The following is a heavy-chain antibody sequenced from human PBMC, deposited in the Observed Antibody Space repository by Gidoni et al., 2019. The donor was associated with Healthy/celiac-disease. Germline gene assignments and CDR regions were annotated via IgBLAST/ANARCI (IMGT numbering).Heavy chain of an antibody. CDR2: INHSGST. D-gene: IGHD3-16*02. CDR3: ARDHYVWGSYRKNKLSYFDY. CDR1: GGSFSGYY. V-gene: IGHV4-34*01. J-gene: IGHJ4*02. Sequence: QVQLQQWGAGLLKPSETLSLTCAVYGGSFSGYYWSWIRQPPGKGLEWIGEINHSGSTNYNPSLKSRVTISVDTSKNQFSLKLSSVTAADTAVYYCARDHYVWGSYRKNKLSYFDYWGQGTLVTVSS.